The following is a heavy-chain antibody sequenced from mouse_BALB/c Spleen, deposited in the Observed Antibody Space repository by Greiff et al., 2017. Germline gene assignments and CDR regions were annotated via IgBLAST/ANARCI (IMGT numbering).Heavy chain of an antibody. J-gene: IGHJ4*01. CDR2: ISSGSSTI. Sequence: EVNVVESGGGLVQPGGSRKLSCAASGFTFSSFGMHWVRQAPEKGLEWVAYISSGSSTIYYADTVKGRFTISRDNPKNTLFLQMTSLRSEDTAMYYCARSARRNAMDYWGQGTSVTVSS. CDR1: GFTFSSFG. CDR3: ARSARRNAMDY. V-gene: IGHV5-17*02.